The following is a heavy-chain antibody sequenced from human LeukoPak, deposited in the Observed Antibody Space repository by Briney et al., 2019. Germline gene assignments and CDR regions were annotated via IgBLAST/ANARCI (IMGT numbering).Heavy chain of an antibody. Sequence: GGSLRLSCGASGFRLGSYSMDWVRQAPGKGLEWVSHINSGSSTIYFADSVKGRFTISRDNAGNSLYLQMNSLRDEDTAVYYCARVLLERPGIDSFDMWGQGTMVTVSS. J-gene: IGHJ3*02. D-gene: IGHD1-1*01. CDR2: INSGSSTI. CDR1: GFRLGSYS. CDR3: ARVLLERPGIDSFDM. V-gene: IGHV3-48*02.